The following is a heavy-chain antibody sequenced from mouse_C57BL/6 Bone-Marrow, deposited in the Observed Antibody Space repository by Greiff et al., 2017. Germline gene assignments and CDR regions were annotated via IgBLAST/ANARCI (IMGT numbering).Heavy chain of an antibody. V-gene: IGHV5-17*01. CDR2: ISSGSSTI. D-gene: IGHD4-1*01. Sequence: EVNVVESGGGLVKPGGSLKLSCAASGFTFSDYGMHWVRQAPEKGLEWVAYISSGSSTIYYADTVKGRFTISRDNAKTTLFLQMTSLRSEDTAMYYCARPGSPSWDDFDYWGQGTTLTVSS. CDR1: GFTFSDYG. J-gene: IGHJ2*01. CDR3: ARPGSPSWDDFDY.